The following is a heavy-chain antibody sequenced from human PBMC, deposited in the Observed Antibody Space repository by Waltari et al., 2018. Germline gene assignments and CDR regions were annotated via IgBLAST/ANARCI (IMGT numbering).Heavy chain of an antibody. Sequence: QVQLQESGPGLVKTSETLSLTCTVSGGSISTYYWTGTRQPAGKGLEWIGRINTGGNPNHNPSLKSRVTMSVDTSKNQFSLTLSSVTAADTAVYYCAREVGGSRWFDPWGQGTLVTVSS. J-gene: IGHJ5*02. D-gene: IGHD3-16*01. CDR1: GGSISTYY. CDR2: INTGGNP. V-gene: IGHV4-4*07. CDR3: AREVGGSRWFDP.